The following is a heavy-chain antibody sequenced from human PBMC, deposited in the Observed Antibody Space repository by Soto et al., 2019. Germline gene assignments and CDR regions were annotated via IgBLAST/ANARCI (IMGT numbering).Heavy chain of an antibody. CDR2: IYYSGIT. Sequence: PSETLSLTCTVSGGSISTYWWSWIRQPPGKGLEWIGYIYYSGITDYNPSLKSRVTISVDTSKNQFSLKLSSVTASDTAVYYCARRGYFDNWGQGTLVTVSS. CDR1: GGSISTYW. CDR3: ARRGYFDN. J-gene: IGHJ4*02. V-gene: IGHV4-59*08. D-gene: IGHD3-16*01.